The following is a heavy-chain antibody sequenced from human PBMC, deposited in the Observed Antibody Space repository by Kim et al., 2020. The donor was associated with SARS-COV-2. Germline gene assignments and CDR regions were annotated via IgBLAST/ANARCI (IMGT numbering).Heavy chain of an antibody. D-gene: IGHD3-10*01. Sequence: GGSLRLSCAASGFTFSNAWMSWVRQAPGKGLEWVGRIKSKTDGGTTDYAAPVKGRFTISRDDSKNTLYLQMNSLKTEDTAVYYCTTGQVEGYWYYYGSGPGAFDIWGQGTMVTVSS. V-gene: IGHV3-15*01. CDR2: IKSKTDGGTT. J-gene: IGHJ3*02. CDR3: TTGQVEGYWYYYGSGPGAFDI. CDR1: GFTFSNAW.